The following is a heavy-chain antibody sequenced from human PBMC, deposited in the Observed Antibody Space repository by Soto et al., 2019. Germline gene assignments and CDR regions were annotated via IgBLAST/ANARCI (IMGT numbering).Heavy chain of an antibody. CDR3: ARDSRIAAPNYYYYGMDV. D-gene: IGHD6-6*01. CDR1: GDSVSSNSAA. V-gene: IGHV6-1*01. J-gene: IGHJ6*02. Sequence: PSQTLSLTCAISGDSVSSNSAAWNWIRQSPSRGLEWLGRTYYRSKLYNDYAVSVKSRITINPDTSKNQFSLQLNSVTPEDTAVYYCARDSRIAAPNYYYYGMDVWGQGTTVTVSS. CDR2: TYYRSKLYN.